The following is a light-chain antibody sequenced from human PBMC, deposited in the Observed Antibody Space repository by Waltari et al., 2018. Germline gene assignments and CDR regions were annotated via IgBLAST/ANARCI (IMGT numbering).Light chain of an antibody. Sequence: QAVVTQEPSLTVSPGETVTPTCAPSSGPVMYVRFPYWLQQRPGQAPRTLIYDTSIKNMWTPARFSGSLIGGRAVLTLSGAQPEDEADYYCLLSFRSGWVFGGGTRLIV. CDR3: LLSFRSGWV. CDR2: DTS. CDR1: SGPVMYVRF. J-gene: IGLJ3*02. V-gene: IGLV7-46*01.